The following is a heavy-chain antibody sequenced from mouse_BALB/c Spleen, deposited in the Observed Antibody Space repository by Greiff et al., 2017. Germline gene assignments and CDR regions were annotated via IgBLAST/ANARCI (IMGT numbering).Heavy chain of an antibody. J-gene: IGHJ2*01. CDR1: GYSFTGYF. Sequence: VQLKQSGPELVKPGASVKISCKASGYSFTGYFMNWVMQSHGKSLEWIGRINPYNGDTFYNQKFKGKATLTVDKSSSTAHMELRSLASEDSAVYYCARNYDYDFDYWGQGTTLTVSS. CDR2: INPYNGDT. CDR3: ARNYDYDFDY. D-gene: IGHD2-4*01. V-gene: IGHV1-20*02.